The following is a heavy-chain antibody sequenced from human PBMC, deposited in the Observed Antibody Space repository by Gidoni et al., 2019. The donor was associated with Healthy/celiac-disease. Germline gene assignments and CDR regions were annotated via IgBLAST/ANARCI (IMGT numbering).Heavy chain of an antibody. CDR2: ISGSGGST. V-gene: IGHV3-23*01. CDR3: AKRRSSWYRYFDY. CDR1: GFTFSSYA. J-gene: IGHJ4*02. D-gene: IGHD6-13*01. Sequence: EVQLLESGGGLVQPGGSLRLSCAASGFTFSSYAMSWVRQAPGKGLEWVSAISGSGGSTYYADSVKGRFTISRDNSKNPLYLQMNILRAEDTAVYYCAKRRSSWYRYFDYWGQGTLVTVSS.